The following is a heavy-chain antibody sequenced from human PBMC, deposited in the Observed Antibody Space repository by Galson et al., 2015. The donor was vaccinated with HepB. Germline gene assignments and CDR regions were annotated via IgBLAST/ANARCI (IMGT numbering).Heavy chain of an antibody. V-gene: IGHV3-66*01. J-gene: IGHJ4*02. CDR3: AYLRAHYFDY. CDR1: GFTVSSNY. CDR2: VYSGGST. Sequence: SLRLSCAASGFTVSSNYMTWVRQAPGKGLEWVSVVYSGGSTYYADSVKGRFTISRDNSKNTLYLQMNSLRAEDTAVYYCAYLRAHYFDYWGQGTLVTVSS.